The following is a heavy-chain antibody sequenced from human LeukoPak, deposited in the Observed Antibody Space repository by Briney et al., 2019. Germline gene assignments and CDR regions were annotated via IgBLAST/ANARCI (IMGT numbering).Heavy chain of an antibody. CDR1: GGSSSGYY. V-gene: IGHV4-34*01. D-gene: IGHD2-21*02. CDR2: INQSGST. J-gene: IGHJ5*02. CDR3: ARGKKGEWWGRRPVWFDP. Sequence: TSETLSLTCAIYGGSSSGYYWNWIRQPPGKGLEWIGEINQSGSTNYNPSLKSRVTISVDTSKNQFSLKLSSVTAADTAVYYCARGKKGEWWGRRPVWFDPWGQGTLVTVSS.